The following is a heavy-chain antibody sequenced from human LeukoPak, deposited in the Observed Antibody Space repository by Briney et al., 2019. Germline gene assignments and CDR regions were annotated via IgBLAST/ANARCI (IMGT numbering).Heavy chain of an antibody. Sequence: GRSLLLSCAASGFTFSSYAMHWVRQAPGKGLEWVAVISYDGSNKYYADSVKGRFTISRDNSKNTLYLQMNSLRAEDTAVYYCARGTYSSSSEDYFDYWGQGTLVTVSS. CDR3: ARGTYSSSSEDYFDY. V-gene: IGHV3-30*01. CDR2: ISYDGSNK. CDR1: GFTFSSYA. J-gene: IGHJ4*02. D-gene: IGHD6-6*01.